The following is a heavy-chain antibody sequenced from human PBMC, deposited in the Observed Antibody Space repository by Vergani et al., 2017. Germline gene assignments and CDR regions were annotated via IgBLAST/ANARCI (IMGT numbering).Heavy chain of an antibody. J-gene: IGHJ4*02. Sequence: EVQLLESGGGLVQPGGSLRLSCAASGFTFSSYAMSWVRQAPGKGLEWVSAISGSGGSTYYADSVKDRFTISRDNSKNTLYLQMNSLRAEDTAVYYCAKDSSTITMIVVSQAPTDYWGQGTLVTVSS. CDR1: GFTFSSYA. CDR3: AKDSSTITMIVVSQAPTDY. D-gene: IGHD3-22*01. V-gene: IGHV3-23*01. CDR2: ISGSGGST.